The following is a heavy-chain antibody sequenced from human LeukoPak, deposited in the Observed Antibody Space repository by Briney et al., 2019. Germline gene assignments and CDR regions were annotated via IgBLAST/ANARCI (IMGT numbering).Heavy chain of an antibody. Sequence: ASVKVSCKASGYTFTYYGISWLRQAPGQGLEWMGWISGYNGDTDYAQKLQGRVTMTTDTSTSTAYMELRSLRSGDTAMYYCARSHAFDIWGQGTMVTVSS. V-gene: IGHV1-18*01. J-gene: IGHJ3*02. CDR3: ARSHAFDI. CDR1: GYTFTYYG. CDR2: ISGYNGDT.